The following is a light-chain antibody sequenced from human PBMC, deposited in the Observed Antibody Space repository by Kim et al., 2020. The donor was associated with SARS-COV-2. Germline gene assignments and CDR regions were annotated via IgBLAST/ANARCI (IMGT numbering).Light chain of an antibody. J-gene: IGKJ2*01. CDR2: GAS. V-gene: IGKV3-15*01. CDR1: QSVGRN. Sequence: VSPGESATLSCRASQSVGRNLAWYQQRPGQAPRLLISGASTRATGVPARFSGSGSGTEFTLTISSPQSEDFAVYYCQQYNRWPPYIFGQGTKLEI. CDR3: QQYNRWPPYI.